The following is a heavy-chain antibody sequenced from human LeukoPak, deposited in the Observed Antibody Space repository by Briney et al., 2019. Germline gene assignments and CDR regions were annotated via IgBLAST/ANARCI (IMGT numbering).Heavy chain of an antibody. Sequence: EASVKVSCKASGYTFTGYYMHWVRQAPGQGLEWMGWINPNSGGTNYAQKFQGRVTMTRDTSISTAYMELSRLGSDDTAVYYCAIEITMVRGVKFDYWGQGTLVTVSS. CDR2: INPNSGGT. CDR3: AIEITMVRGVKFDY. D-gene: IGHD3-10*01. V-gene: IGHV1-2*02. CDR1: GYTFTGYY. J-gene: IGHJ4*02.